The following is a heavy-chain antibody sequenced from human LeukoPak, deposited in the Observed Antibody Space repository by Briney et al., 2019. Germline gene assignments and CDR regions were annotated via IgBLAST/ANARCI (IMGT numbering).Heavy chain of an antibody. CDR1: GGSFSGYY. J-gene: IGHJ4*02. CDR3: ARDRGRSGWLGY. Sequence: PSETLSLTCAVYGGSFSGYYWSWIRRPPGKGLEWIGEINHSGSTNYNPSLKSRVTISVDTSKNQFSLKLSSVTAADTAVYYCARDRGRSGWLGYWGQGTLVTVSS. D-gene: IGHD6-19*01. V-gene: IGHV4-34*01. CDR2: INHSGST.